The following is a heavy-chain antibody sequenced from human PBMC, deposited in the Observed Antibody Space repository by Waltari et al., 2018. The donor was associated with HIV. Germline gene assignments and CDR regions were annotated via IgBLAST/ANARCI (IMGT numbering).Heavy chain of an antibody. Sequence: EVQLVESGGGVVRPGGSLRLSCAASGFIFGDYGMNWVRQAPGKGMEWVCGSNWDGGSTDSADAVKGRFTISRDNANNSLFLEMNNLRAEDTALYHCARALPGPRYYFYYGMDVWGQGTTVTVSS. CDR1: GFIFGDYG. CDR2: SNWDGGST. V-gene: IGHV3-20*01. CDR3: ARALPGPRYYFYYGMDV. J-gene: IGHJ6*02.